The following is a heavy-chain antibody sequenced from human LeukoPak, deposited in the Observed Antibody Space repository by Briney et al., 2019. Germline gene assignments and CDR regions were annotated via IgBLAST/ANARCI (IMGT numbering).Heavy chain of an antibody. V-gene: IGHV3-66*01. J-gene: IGHJ4*02. Sequence: PGGSLRLSCAASGFTVSSNYMSWVRQAPGKGLEWVSIIYSGGSTYYADSVKGGFTISRDNSKNTLYLQMNSLRAEDTGVYYCAKDRGSRNEILTGRPRASMDFDYWGQGTLVIVSS. CDR3: AKDRGSRNEILTGRPRASMDFDY. D-gene: IGHD3-9*01. CDR2: IYSGGST. CDR1: GFTVSSNY.